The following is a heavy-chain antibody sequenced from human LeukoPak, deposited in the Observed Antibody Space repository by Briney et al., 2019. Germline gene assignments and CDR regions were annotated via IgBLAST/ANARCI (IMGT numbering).Heavy chain of an antibody. D-gene: IGHD3-22*01. CDR2: INHSGST. CDR3: ARGRSDYLRYYFDH. Sequence: SETLSLTCAVYGGSFSGYYWSWILRPPGKGLEWIGEINHSGSTNYNPSLKSRVTISVDTSKNRFSLKLSSVTAADTAVYYCARGRSDYLRYYFDHWGQGTLVTVSS. J-gene: IGHJ4*02. CDR1: GGSFSGYY. V-gene: IGHV4-34*01.